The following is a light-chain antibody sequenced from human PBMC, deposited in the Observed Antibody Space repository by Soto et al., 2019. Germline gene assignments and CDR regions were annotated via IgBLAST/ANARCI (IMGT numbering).Light chain of an antibody. CDR3: ASYVSGNTVL. J-gene: IGLJ2*01. CDR1: NHDVGAYNK. Sequence: QSALTQPASVSGSPGQSITISCTGTNHDVGAYNKVSWYQQYPGKVPKLLIYEVTNRPSGISSRFSGSKSGNTASLTISGLRAEDEGDYYCASYVSGNTVLFGGGTKLTVL. V-gene: IGLV2-14*01. CDR2: EVT.